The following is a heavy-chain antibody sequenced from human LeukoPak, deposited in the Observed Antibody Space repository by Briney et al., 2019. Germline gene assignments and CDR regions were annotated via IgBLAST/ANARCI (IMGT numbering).Heavy chain of an antibody. D-gene: IGHD6-19*01. CDR1: GNTFTSYA. V-gene: IGHV1-18*01. Sequence: ASVKVSCKASGNTFTSYAITWVRQAPGQGLEWMGWISAYNGNTNYAQKLQGRVTMTTDTSTSTAYMELRSLRSDDTALYYCARFGLGKHIEVAGIPFDIWGQGTMVTVSS. CDR2: ISAYNGNT. J-gene: IGHJ3*02. CDR3: ARFGLGKHIEVAGIPFDI.